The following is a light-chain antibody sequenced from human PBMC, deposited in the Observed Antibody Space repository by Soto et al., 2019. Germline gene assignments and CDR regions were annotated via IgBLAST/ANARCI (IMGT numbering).Light chain of an antibody. Sequence: EIVLTQSPGTLSLSPRERATLSCRAGQSVSSSYLAWYQQKPGQAPRLLIYGASSRATGIPDRFSGSGSGTDFTLTISRLEPEDFAVYYCQQYGSSPWTFGQGTKVDIK. V-gene: IGKV3-20*01. J-gene: IGKJ1*01. CDR2: GAS. CDR1: QSVSSSY. CDR3: QQYGSSPWT.